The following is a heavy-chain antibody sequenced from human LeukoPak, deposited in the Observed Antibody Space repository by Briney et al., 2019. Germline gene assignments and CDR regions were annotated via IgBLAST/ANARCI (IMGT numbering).Heavy chain of an antibody. V-gene: IGHV3-30*18. J-gene: IGHJ4*02. CDR3: ANWNAEDHGSGSNYLDC. D-gene: IGHD3-10*01. Sequence: PGGSLRLSCAASGFXFSRYGIHWVRQAPGKGLEWVAVISYDGRNKHYADSVKGRFTISRDNSKNTLYLQMNSLRAEDTAVYYCANWNAEDHGSGSNYLDCWGQGTLVTVSS. CDR1: GFXFSRYG. CDR2: ISYDGRNK.